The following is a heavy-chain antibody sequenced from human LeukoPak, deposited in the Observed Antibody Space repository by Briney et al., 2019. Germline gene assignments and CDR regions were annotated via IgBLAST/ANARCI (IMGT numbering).Heavy chain of an antibody. CDR3: ATRRVHGYSGYDIPRDRHSGGMDV. D-gene: IGHD5-12*01. V-gene: IGHV1-3*01. CDR2: INAGNGNT. J-gene: IGHJ6*02. Sequence: GASVKVSCKASGYTFTSYAMHRVRQAPGQRLEWMGWINAGNGNTKYSQKFQGRVTITRDTSASTAYMELSSLRSEDTAVYYCATRRVHGYSGYDIPRDRHSGGMDVWGQGTTVTVSS. CDR1: GYTFTSYA.